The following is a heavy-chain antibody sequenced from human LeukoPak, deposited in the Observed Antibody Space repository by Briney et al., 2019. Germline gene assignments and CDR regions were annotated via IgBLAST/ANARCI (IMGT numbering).Heavy chain of an antibody. Sequence: ASVKVSCKASGGTFSSYGFSWVRQAPGQGLEWMGGIIPIFGTRKYAQKVQGRVMITRDESTSTAYMELGSLRSEDTAVYCCAREFGYYYYMDVWGKGTTVTVSS. CDR3: AREFGYYYYMDV. D-gene: IGHD3-16*01. J-gene: IGHJ6*03. V-gene: IGHV1-69*05. CDR2: IIPIFGTR. CDR1: GGTFSSYG.